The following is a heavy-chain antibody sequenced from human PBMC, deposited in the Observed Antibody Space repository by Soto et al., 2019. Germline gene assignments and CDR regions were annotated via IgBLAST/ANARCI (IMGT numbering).Heavy chain of an antibody. D-gene: IGHD3-3*02. CDR1: GYTFTSYG. CDR2: ISAYNGNT. J-gene: IGHJ6*03. Sequence: QVPLVQSGAEVKKPGASVKVSCKASGYTFTSYGIIWVRQAPGQGLEWMGWISAYNGNTNYAQKLQGRVTMTTDTSTSTAYMELRSLRSDDTAVYYCARVLALGSYYYYYYMDVWGKGTTVTVSS. CDR3: ARVLALGSYYYYYYMDV. V-gene: IGHV1-18*01.